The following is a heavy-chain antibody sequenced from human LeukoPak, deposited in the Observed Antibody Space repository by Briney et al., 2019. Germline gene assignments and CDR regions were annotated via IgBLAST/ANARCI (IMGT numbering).Heavy chain of an antibody. Sequence: GGSLRLSCAASGFTFSSYSMNWVRQAPGKGLGWVSSISSSSSYIYYADSVKGRFTISRDNAKNSLYLQMNSLRAEDTAVYYCARDDSDTAMVVDYWGQGTLVTVSS. CDR1: GFTFSSYS. J-gene: IGHJ4*02. V-gene: IGHV3-21*01. CDR2: ISSSSSYI. CDR3: ARDDSDTAMVVDY. D-gene: IGHD5-18*01.